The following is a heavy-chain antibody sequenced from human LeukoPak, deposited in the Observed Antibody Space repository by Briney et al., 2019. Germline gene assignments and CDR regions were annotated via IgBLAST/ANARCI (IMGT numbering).Heavy chain of an antibody. Sequence: GGSLRLSCAASGFTFSSYAMSWVRQAPGKGLEWVSSITGSSSSTYYADSVKGRLTISRDNSKNTLYLQMNSLKAEGMAVYFCAKLDYYDTHWGQGTLVTVSS. CDR3: AKLDYYDTH. J-gene: IGHJ4*02. CDR1: GFTFSSYA. D-gene: IGHD3-22*01. CDR2: ITGSSSST. V-gene: IGHV3-23*01.